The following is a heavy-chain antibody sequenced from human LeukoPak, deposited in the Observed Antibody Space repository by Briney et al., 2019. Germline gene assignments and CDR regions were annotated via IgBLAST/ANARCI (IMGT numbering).Heavy chain of an antibody. D-gene: IGHD5-24*01. CDR1: GGSISSYY. V-gene: IGHV4-59*08. J-gene: IGHJ4*02. CDR2: IYYSGST. Sequence: SETLSLTCTVSGGSISSYYWSWIRQPPGMGLEWIGYIYYSGSTNYNPSLKSRVTISVDTSKNQFSLKLSSVTAADTAVYYCASTKRRDGYNYFDYWGQGTLVTVSS. CDR3: ASTKRRDGYNYFDY.